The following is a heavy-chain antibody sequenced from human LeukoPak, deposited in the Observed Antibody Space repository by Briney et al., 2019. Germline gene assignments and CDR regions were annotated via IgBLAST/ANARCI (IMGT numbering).Heavy chain of an antibody. J-gene: IGHJ6*02. Sequence: GRSLRLSCSVSGFKFADYDMSWLRQAPGKGLEWVGFIRNTVYGGTIKYAAAVKGRFTISRDDSKSIAYLQMNSPQSEDTAVYFCSRSTWRYTMDVWDQGTTVTVSS. D-gene: IGHD5-24*01. CDR1: GFKFADYD. V-gene: IGHV3-49*03. CDR2: IRNTVYGGTI. CDR3: SRSTWRYTMDV.